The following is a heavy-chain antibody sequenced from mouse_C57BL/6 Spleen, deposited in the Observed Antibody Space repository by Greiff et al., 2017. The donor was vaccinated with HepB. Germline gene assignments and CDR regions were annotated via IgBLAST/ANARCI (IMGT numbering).Heavy chain of an antibody. CDR1: GYTFTSYW. J-gene: IGHJ4*01. V-gene: IGHV1-72*01. CDR3: ARDGYGAMDY. D-gene: IGHD2-2*01. CDR2: IDPNSGGT. Sequence: QVQLQQPGAELVKPGASVKLSCKASGYTFTSYWMHWVKQRPGRGLERIGRIDPNSGGTKYNEKFKSKATLTVDKPSSTAYMQLSSLTSEDSVVYYCARDGYGAMDYWGQGTSVTVSS.